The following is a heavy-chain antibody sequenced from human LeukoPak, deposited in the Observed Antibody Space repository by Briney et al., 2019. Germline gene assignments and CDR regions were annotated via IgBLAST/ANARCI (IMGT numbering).Heavy chain of an antibody. D-gene: IGHD2-2*01. CDR3: ARFPLRAMFDY. Sequence: SETLSLTRTVSGGSISSYYWSWIRQPAGKGLEWIGRIYSIGSTTYNTSLKSRVTMSLETSKNQFSLKLSALTPADTAVYYCARFPLRAMFDYWGQGTLVTVSS. J-gene: IGHJ4*02. CDR2: IYSIGST. V-gene: IGHV4-4*07. CDR1: GGSISSYY.